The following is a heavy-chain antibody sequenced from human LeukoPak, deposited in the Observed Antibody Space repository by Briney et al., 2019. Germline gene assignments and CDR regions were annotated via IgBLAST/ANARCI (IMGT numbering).Heavy chain of an antibody. CDR3: ARDPDSSSEWGPFDY. Sequence: SQTLSLTCAVSGDSVSGNSASWNWIRQSPSGGLEWQGRTYYRSKWSNDYANSVKSRITINPDTSKNEFSLQLDSVTPEDTAVYYCARDPDSSSEWGPFDYWGQGTLVTVSS. CDR2: TYYRSKWSN. J-gene: IGHJ4*02. V-gene: IGHV6-1*01. CDR1: GDSVSGNSAS. D-gene: IGHD6-6*01.